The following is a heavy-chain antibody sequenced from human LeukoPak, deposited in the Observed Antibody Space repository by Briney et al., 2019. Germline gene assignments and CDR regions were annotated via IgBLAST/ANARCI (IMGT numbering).Heavy chain of an antibody. V-gene: IGHV3-30*02. J-gene: IGHJ4*02. Sequence: PGGSLRLSCAASGFTFSDYYMSWIRQAPGKGLEWVAFIRYDGSNKYYADSVKGRFTISRDNSKNTLYLQMNSLRAEDTAVYYCAKDPYQRSGWYFDYWGQGTLVTVSS. D-gene: IGHD6-19*01. CDR2: IRYDGSNK. CDR3: AKDPYQRSGWYFDY. CDR1: GFTFSDYY.